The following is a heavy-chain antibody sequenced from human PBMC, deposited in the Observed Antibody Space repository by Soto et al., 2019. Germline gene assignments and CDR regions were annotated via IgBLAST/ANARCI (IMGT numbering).Heavy chain of an antibody. CDR3: VRSGHSFGGVI. CDR2: MYYSGRY. J-gene: IGHJ4*02. CDR1: GGSLNNYY. V-gene: IGHV4-59*01. D-gene: IGHD3-16*01. Sequence: SETLSLTCIVSGGSLNNYYGSWVRQPPGKGLEWIGYMYYSGRYNYNSSLKSRVTISVDTPKNQFSLKLSSVTAADTAVYYCVRSGHSFGGVIWGLVTLVTV.